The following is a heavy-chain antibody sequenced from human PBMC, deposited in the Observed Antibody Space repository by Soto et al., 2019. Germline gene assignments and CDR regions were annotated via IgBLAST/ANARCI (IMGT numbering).Heavy chain of an antibody. D-gene: IGHD6-13*01. V-gene: IGHV2-5*01. CDR2: IYWNDDK. CDR1: GFSLSTSGVG. J-gene: IGHJ6*02. CDR3: AHAPAAAGYYYYYYGMDV. Sequence: SGPTLVNPTQTLTLTCTFSGFSLSTSGVGVGWIRQPPGKALEWLALIYWNDDKRYSPSLKSRLTITKDTSKNQVVLTMTNMDPVDTATYYCAHAPAAAGYYYYYYGMDVWGQGTTVTVSS.